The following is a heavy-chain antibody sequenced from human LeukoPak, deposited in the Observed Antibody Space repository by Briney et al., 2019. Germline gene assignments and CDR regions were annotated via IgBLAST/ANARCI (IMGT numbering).Heavy chain of an antibody. D-gene: IGHD3-10*01. V-gene: IGHV3-33*01. J-gene: IGHJ4*02. CDR1: GFTFSSYG. CDR2: IWYDGSNK. Sequence: PGGSLRLFCAASGFTFSSYGMHWVRQAPGKGLEWVAVIWYDGSNKYYADSVKGRLTISRDNSKNTLHLQMNSLRAEDTAVYYCARDYYYGSGSSVFDYWGQGTLVTVSS. CDR3: ARDYYYGSGSSVFDY.